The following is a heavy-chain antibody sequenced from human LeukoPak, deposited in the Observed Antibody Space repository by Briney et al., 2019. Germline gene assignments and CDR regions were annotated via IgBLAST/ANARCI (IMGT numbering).Heavy chain of an antibody. CDR2: IIPILGIA. Sequence: SVKVSCKASGGTFSSYAISWVRQAPGQGLEWMGRIIPILGIANYAQKFQGRVTITADKSTSTAYMELSSLRSEDTAVYYCARGPRDGYNYAYFDYWGQGTLVTVSS. V-gene: IGHV1-69*04. CDR3: ARGPRDGYNYAYFDY. CDR1: GGTFSSYA. J-gene: IGHJ4*02. D-gene: IGHD5-24*01.